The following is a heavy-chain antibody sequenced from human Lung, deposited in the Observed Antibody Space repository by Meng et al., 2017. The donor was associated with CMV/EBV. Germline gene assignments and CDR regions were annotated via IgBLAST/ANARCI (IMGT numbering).Heavy chain of an antibody. D-gene: IGHD2-2*01. Sequence: GESLKISCVASGFTFDNYAMSWVRQAPGKGLEWVSGITGSGSSTYYADSVKGRLTISRDNSKNMLYLQVNSLRAEDTAVYYCVKGTGPAAIYYHGMDVWGQGTTVT. CDR3: VKGTGPAAIYYHGMDV. CDR2: ITGSGSST. CDR1: GFTFDNYA. V-gene: IGHV3-23*01. J-gene: IGHJ6*02.